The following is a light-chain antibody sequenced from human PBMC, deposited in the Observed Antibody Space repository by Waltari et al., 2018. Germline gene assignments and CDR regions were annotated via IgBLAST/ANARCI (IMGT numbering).Light chain of an antibody. CDR3: QQYYNYWT. CDR2: KAS. CDR1: QSINAW. J-gene: IGKJ1*01. Sequence: DIQMTQSTSTLSASVGDRVTITCRASQSINAWLAWYQQKPGKAPKLLIYKASNLESGVPSRFSGSGSGTEFTLTISSLQPGDFATYYCQQYYNYWTFGQGTKVEIK. V-gene: IGKV1-5*03.